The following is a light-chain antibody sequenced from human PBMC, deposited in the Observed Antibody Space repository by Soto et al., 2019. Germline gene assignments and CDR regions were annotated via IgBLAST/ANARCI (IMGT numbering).Light chain of an antibody. V-gene: IGKV1-5*01. Sequence: DIQMTQSPSTLSASVGDRVTITCRASQSISSWLAWYQQKPGKAPKVLIFDASSLESGVPSRFSGSGSGTEFTLTISSLQPDDFATYYCLQYHNYSGTFGQGTKVEVQ. CDR3: LQYHNYSGT. CDR2: DAS. J-gene: IGKJ1*01. CDR1: QSISSW.